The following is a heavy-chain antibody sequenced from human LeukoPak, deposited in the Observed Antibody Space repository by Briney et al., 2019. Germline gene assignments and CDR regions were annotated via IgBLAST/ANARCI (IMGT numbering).Heavy chain of an antibody. CDR1: GFIFSGSS. J-gene: IGHJ4*02. CDR2: IRFGATNK. V-gene: IGHV3-30*02. Sequence: GGSLRLSCAASGFIFSGSSMHWVRRAPGKGLEWVSFIRFGATNKYYADSVKGRFTISRDNSNNTLYLQLNNVRTEDTATYFCAKEQYPGYFDYWGQGTLVTVSS. D-gene: IGHD1-14*01. CDR3: AKEQYPGYFDY.